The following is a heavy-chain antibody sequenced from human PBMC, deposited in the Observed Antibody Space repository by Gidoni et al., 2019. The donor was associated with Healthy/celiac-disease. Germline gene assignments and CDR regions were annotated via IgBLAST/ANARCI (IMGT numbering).Heavy chain of an antibody. CDR1: GFTFSSYD. V-gene: IGHV3-13*01. CDR2: IGPYGYT. D-gene: IGHD2-15*01. J-gene: IGHJ6*02. Sequence: EVQLVESGGGLVQPGGSLRLSCAASGFTFSSYDMHWVRQAAGKGLEWFSAIGPYGYTYYPCSVKVRFTISRENAKNSLYLQMNSLRSGDAGVYYCGRDRVERGGMDVWGQGTTVTVSS. CDR3: GRDRVERGGMDV.